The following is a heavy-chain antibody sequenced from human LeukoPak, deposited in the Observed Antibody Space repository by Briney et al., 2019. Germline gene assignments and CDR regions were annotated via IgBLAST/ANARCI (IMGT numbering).Heavy chain of an antibody. CDR1: GFTFSSYA. D-gene: IGHD3-22*01. CDR3: AKENYYYDSSGYYYGGHFDY. J-gene: IGHJ4*02. CDR2: ISSSGSST. Sequence: GSLRLSCAASGFTFSSYAMSWVRQAPGKGLEWVSAISSSGSSTYYAGSVKGRFTISRDNSKNTLYLQMNSLRAEDTAVYYCAKENYYYDSSGYYYGGHFDYWGQGTLVTVSS. V-gene: IGHV3-23*01.